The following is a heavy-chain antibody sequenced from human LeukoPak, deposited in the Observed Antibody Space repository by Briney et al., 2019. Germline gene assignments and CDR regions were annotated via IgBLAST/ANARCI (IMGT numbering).Heavy chain of an antibody. CDR1: GFTFSSYS. J-gene: IGHJ6*02. D-gene: IGHD4-17*01. V-gene: IGHV3-48*02. CDR3: ARDNGDYVSYYYYGMDV. Sequence: GGSLRLSCAASGFTFSSYSMNWVRQAPGKGLEWVSYISSSSSTIYYADSVKGRFTISRDKAKNSLYLQMNSLRDEDTAVYYCARDNGDYVSYYYYGMDVWGQGTTVTVSS. CDR2: ISSSSSTI.